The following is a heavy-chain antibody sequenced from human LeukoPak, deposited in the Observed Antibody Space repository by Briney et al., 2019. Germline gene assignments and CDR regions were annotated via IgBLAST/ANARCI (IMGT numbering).Heavy chain of an antibody. CDR1: AYSISSGYY. Sequence: SETLSLTCSVSAYSISSGYYWGWIRQPPGKGLEWIGSIYHSGSTYYNPSLKSRVTISVDTSKNQFSLKLSSVTAADTAVYYCARDQNWAFDYWGQGTLVTVSS. V-gene: IGHV4-38-2*02. CDR3: ARDQNWAFDY. J-gene: IGHJ4*02. CDR2: IYHSGST. D-gene: IGHD7-27*01.